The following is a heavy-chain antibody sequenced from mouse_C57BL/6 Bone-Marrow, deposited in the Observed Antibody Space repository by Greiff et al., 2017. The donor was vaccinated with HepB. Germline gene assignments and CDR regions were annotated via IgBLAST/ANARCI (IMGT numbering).Heavy chain of an antibody. V-gene: IGHV1-55*01. CDR1: GYTFTSYW. Sequence: QVQLQQPGAELVKPGASVKMSCKASGYTFTSYWITWVKQRPGQGLEWIGDIYPGSGSTNYNEKFKSKATLTVDKSSSTAYMQLSSLTSEDSAVDYCAREYGGAMDYWGQGTSVTVSS. CDR3: AREYGGAMDY. J-gene: IGHJ4*01. CDR2: IYPGSGST. D-gene: IGHD5-1*01.